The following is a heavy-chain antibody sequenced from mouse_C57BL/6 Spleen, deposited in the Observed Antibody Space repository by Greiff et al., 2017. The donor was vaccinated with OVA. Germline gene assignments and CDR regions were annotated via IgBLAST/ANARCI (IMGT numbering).Heavy chain of an antibody. CDR3: AVDLGDY. D-gene: IGHD3-1*01. CDR2: ISSGGSYT. J-gene: IGHJ2*01. Sequence: DVLLVESGADLVKPGGSLKLSCAASGFTFTSYGMSWVRQTPDKRLEWVATISSGGSYTYYPDSVKGPSTISRDNAKNTLYLQMSSLKSEDTAMYYCAVDLGDYWGQGTTLTVSS. V-gene: IGHV5-6*01. CDR1: GFTFTSYG.